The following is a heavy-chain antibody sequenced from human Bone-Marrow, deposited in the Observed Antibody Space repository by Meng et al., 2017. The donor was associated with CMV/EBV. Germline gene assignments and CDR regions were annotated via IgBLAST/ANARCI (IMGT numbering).Heavy chain of an antibody. J-gene: IGHJ4*02. CDR1: VYTVTSYD. Sequence: QGQLLQSGAEVERPGAAVKVCCETSVYTVTSYDINPVPQVAGQGLEGMGWMNPDSGNADYAQKFQCRVSMTRDSGKRTAYMGLSSLSSEDTAVYCWAAGVADLEDWGQGTLVTVSS. CDR2: MNPDSGNA. V-gene: IGHV1-8*01. CDR3: AAGVADLED. D-gene: IGHD6-19*01.